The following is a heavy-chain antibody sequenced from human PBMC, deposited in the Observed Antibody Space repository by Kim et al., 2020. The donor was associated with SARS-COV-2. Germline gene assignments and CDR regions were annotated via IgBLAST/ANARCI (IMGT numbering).Heavy chain of an antibody. D-gene: IGHD3-10*01. Sequence: GGSLRLSCVDSGFTFSSYSMNWVRQAPGKGLEWVSYISSSSGTRYYADSVKGRFTISRDNAKNSLYLQINSLRAEDTAVYYCARDSSPMDRRGGMDVWG. CDR3: ARDSSPMDRRGGMDV. CDR1: GFTFSSYS. V-gene: IGHV3-48*04. CDR2: ISSSSGTR. J-gene: IGHJ6*02.